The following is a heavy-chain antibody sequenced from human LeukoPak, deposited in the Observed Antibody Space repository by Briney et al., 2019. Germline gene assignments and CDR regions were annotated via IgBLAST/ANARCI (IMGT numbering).Heavy chain of an antibody. J-gene: IGHJ3*02. CDR2: IYTSGST. CDR3: ARVGITGKRGAFDI. D-gene: IGHD1-20*01. V-gene: IGHV4-61*02. CDR1: GCCISSGWYF. Sequence: SYTLSLTCSGSGCCISSGWYFWSWIPQPPGKGLEWIGRIYTSGSTNYNPSLKSRVTISVDTSKNQFSLKLSSVTAADTAVYYCARVGITGKRGAFDIWGQGTMVTVSS.